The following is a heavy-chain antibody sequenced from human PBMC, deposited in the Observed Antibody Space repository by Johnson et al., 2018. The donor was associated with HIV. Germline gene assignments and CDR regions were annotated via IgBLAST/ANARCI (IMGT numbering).Heavy chain of an antibody. CDR1: GFTVSSNY. D-gene: IGHD1-20*01. J-gene: IGHJ3*02. Sequence: VQLVESGGGLVKPGGSLRLSCAASGFTVSSNYMSWVRQAPGKGLEWVSVIYSGGSTYYADSVTGRFTISRDNSKNTLYLQMNSLRAEETAVYYCAGDNWNDRWAFDIWGQGTMVTVSS. V-gene: IGHV3-66*02. CDR2: IYSGGST. CDR3: AGDNWNDRWAFDI.